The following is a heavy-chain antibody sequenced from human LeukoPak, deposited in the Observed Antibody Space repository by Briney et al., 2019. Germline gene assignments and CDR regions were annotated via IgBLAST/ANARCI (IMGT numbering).Heavy chain of an antibody. J-gene: IGHJ4*02. CDR2: INPSGGST. CDR3: ARGGCRGDCIPFEN. D-gene: IGHD2-21*02. Sequence: ASVKVSCKASGYTFTSYYMHWVRQAPGQGLEWMGIINPSGGSTSYAQKFQGRVTMTRDTSTSAAYMELTRLMSDDTAVYYCARGGCRGDCIPFENWGQGTLVTVSS. V-gene: IGHV1-46*01. CDR1: GYTFTSYY.